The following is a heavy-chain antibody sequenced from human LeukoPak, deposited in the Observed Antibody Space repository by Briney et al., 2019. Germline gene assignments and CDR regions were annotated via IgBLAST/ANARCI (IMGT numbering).Heavy chain of an antibody. D-gene: IGHD3-16*02. CDR2: ISTNGGST. CDR3: ARGWKYDYAWVSYRPYYFHY. J-gene: IGHJ4*02. Sequence: GGALRLSCAASEFSLSSYAMQWVRQAPGKGLEYVSGISTNGGSTYYANSVKGRFTMSRDNSKNTLFLQMGSLRPEDMTVYYCARGWKYDYAWVSYRPYYFHYWDQGTLVTVSS. CDR1: EFSLSSYA. V-gene: IGHV3-64*01.